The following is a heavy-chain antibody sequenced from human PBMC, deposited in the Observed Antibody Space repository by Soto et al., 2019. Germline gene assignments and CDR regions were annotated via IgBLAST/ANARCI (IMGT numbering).Heavy chain of an antibody. V-gene: IGHV4-39*07. J-gene: IGHJ5*02. D-gene: IGHD1-7*01. CDR3: ARTESGTLDP. CDR2: FYYDGGT. CDR1: GASISSSIFY. Sequence: SETLSLTCTVSGASISSSIFYWGWIRQPPGKGLESIANFYYDGGTYYSPSLKSRVTISVDTSKNQFSLKLSSVTAADTAVYYCARTESGTLDPWGHGTLVTVS.